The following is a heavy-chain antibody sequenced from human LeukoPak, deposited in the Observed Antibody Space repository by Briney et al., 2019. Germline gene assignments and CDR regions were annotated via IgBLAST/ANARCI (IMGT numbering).Heavy chain of an antibody. J-gene: IGHJ4*02. D-gene: IGHD6-19*01. CDR3: AKVIYSNGWENAGDY. CDR1: GFTFSSYG. CDR2: ISYDGSNK. Sequence: GGSLRLSCAASGFTFSSYGMHWVRQAPGKGLEWVAVISYDGSNKYYADSVKGRFTISRDNSKNTLYLQMNSLRAEDTAVYYCAKVIYSNGWENAGDYWGQGTLVTVSS. V-gene: IGHV3-30*18.